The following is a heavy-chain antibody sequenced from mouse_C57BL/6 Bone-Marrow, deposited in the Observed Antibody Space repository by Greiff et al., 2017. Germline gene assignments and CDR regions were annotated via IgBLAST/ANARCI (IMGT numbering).Heavy chain of an antibody. J-gene: IGHJ4*01. CDR2: ISSGSSTI. CDR1: GFTFSDYG. CDR3: ARIYYGNDYAMDY. D-gene: IGHD2-1*01. Sequence: EVMLVESGGGLVKPGGSLKLSCAASGFTFSDYGMHWVRQAPEKGLEWVAYISSGSSTIYYADTVKGRFTISRDNAKNTLFLQMTSLRSEDTAMYYCARIYYGNDYAMDYWGQGTSVTVSS. V-gene: IGHV5-17*01.